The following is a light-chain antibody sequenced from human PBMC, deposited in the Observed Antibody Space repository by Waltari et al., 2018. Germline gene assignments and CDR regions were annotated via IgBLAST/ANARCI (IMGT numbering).Light chain of an antibody. CDR3: QKYNDWPWT. J-gene: IGKJ1*01. Sequence: ETVVMQSPATLSLSPGERATLSCRASQSVGSTLAWYQQKPGQAPRLLIYYASSRATGIPDRFSGSGSGTEFTLIISSLDPEDVGVYYCQKYNDWPWTFGQGTKVEIK. CDR2: YAS. CDR1: QSVGST. V-gene: IGKV3D-15*01.